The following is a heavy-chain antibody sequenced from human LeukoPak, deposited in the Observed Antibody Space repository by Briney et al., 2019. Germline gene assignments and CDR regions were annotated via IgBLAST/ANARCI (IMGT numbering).Heavy chain of an antibody. V-gene: IGHV5-51*01. D-gene: IGHD3-22*01. Sequence: GESLKISCQCSGYSFINYWIGWARRMPGKGLEWMGTFYPGDSDTRYRPSFHGQVAISTVTTNSAAYLQWSSLKASDTAMYYCANLGREAYDSSGYYYFDYWGRGPLVTVSS. J-gene: IGHJ4*02. CDR1: GYSFINYW. CDR3: ANLGREAYDSSGYYYFDY. CDR2: FYPGDSDT.